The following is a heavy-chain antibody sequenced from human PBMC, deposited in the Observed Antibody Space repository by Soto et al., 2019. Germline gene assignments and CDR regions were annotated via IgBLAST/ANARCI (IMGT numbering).Heavy chain of an antibody. D-gene: IGHD3-16*02. CDR1: CYTFTSYG. CDR3: AKVGTVIYTGVQYFFDY. CDR2: ISAYNGNT. V-gene: IGHV1-18*01. J-gene: IGHJ4*02. Sequence: ASVKVSCKASCYTFTSYGISWVRQAPGQGLEWMGWISAYNGNTNYAQKLQGRVTMTTDTSTSTAYMELRSLRSDDTAVYYCAKVGTVIYTGVQYFFDYWGQGTQVTVSS.